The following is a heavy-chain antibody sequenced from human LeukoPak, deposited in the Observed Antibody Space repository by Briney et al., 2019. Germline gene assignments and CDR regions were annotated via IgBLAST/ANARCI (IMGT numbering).Heavy chain of an antibody. J-gene: IGHJ4*02. D-gene: IGHD6-13*01. CDR2: IYYSGSA. CDR3: ARGEGYSSTGYYFDY. V-gene: IGHV4-59*01. Sequence: KSSETLSLTCTVSGGSISSYYWSWIRQPPGKGLEWIGYIYYSGSANYNPSLKSRVTISVDTSKNQFSLKLSSVTAADTAVYYCARGEGYSSTGYYFDYWGQGSLVTVSS. CDR1: GGSISSYY.